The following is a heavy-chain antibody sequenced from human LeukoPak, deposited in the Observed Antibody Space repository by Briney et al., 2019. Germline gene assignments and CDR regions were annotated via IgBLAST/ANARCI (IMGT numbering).Heavy chain of an antibody. J-gene: IGHJ4*02. D-gene: IGHD3-10*01. CDR2: IYYSGST. Sequence: SETLSLTCTVSGGSISSGDYYWSWIRQPPGKGLEWIGYIYYSGSTYYNPSLKSRVTISVDTSKNQFSLKLSSVTAADTAVYYCARDLYGSGSPFDYWGQETLVTVSS. CDR3: ARDLYGSGSPFDY. CDR1: GGSISSGDYY. V-gene: IGHV4-30-4*01.